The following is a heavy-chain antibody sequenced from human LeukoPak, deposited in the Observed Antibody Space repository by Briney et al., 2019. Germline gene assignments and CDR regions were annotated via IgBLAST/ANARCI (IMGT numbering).Heavy chain of an antibody. D-gene: IGHD3-16*01. CDR3: ARLEEDLTLGVAGYWFVP. CDR1: GYSFTTHW. CDR2: IYPDDSNT. J-gene: IGHJ5*02. V-gene: IGHV5-51*01. Sequence: GESLKISCKSSGYSFTTHWIGWVRQMPGKGLEWMGIIYPDDSNTRYSPSFQGQVTLSADKSINTASLQWSSLRASDTAMYYCARLEEDLTLGVAGYWFVPWGQGTLVTVS.